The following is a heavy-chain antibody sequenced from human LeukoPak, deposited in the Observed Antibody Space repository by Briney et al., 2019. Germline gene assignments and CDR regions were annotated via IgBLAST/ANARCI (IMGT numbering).Heavy chain of an antibody. CDR1: GSTFSSHA. D-gene: IGHD2-2*01. Sequence: GGSLRLSCVASGSTFSSHAMSWVRLAPGKGLEWVSAISGGGERTYYADSVKGRFTISRDNSKNTLYLQLNSLGAEDTALYYCAKYCVSASCASESHYYAMDVWGQGTKVTVSS. V-gene: IGHV3-23*01. J-gene: IGHJ6*02. CDR2: ISGGGERT. CDR3: AKYCVSASCASESHYYAMDV.